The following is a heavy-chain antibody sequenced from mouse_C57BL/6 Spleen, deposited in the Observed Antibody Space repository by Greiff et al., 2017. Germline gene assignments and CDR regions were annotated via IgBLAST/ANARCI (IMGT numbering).Heavy chain of an antibody. D-gene: IGHD2-2*01. V-gene: IGHV1-15*01. Sequence: QVQLQQSGAELVRPGASVTLSCKASGYTFTDYEMHWVKQTPVHGLEWIGAIDPETGGTAYNQKFKGKAILTADKTSSTAYMELRSLTSEGSAVYDCTRRDGYDYFDYWGQGTTRTVSS. CDR1: GYTFTDYE. CDR3: TRRDGYDYFDY. J-gene: IGHJ2*01. CDR2: IDPETGGT.